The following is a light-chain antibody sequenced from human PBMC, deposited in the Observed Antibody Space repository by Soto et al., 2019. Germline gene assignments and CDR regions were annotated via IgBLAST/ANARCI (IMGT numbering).Light chain of an antibody. V-gene: IGKV3-20*01. J-gene: IGKJ2*01. CDR1: QSVSSSY. Sequence: IVLTQSPDTLSLFPGERATLSCRASQSVSSSYLAWYQQKPGQAPRLLIYAASSRATGIPDRFSGSGSGTDFTLTIRRLEPDVFSVYYCQQDDTSPYTFGQGTKLEIK. CDR3: QQDDTSPYT. CDR2: AAS.